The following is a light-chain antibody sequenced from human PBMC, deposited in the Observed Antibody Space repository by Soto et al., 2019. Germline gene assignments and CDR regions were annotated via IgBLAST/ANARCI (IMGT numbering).Light chain of an antibody. J-gene: IGKJ1*01. CDR2: HTS. CDR3: HQRQSWPRT. Sequence: EIVLTQSPATLSSSPGERATLSCRASQTVNSRLAWYQHKPGQAPRLLIYHTSNRATGIPARFSGSGSGTYFTLTISSLEPEDFAVYYCHQRQSWPRTFGQGTKVEIK. CDR1: QTVNSR. V-gene: IGKV3-11*01.